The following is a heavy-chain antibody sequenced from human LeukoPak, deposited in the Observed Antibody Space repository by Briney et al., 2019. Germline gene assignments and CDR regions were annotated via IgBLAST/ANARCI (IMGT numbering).Heavy chain of an antibody. CDR1: GYTFTSYG. CDR3: ASLKNSYDSSGYLVTDAFDI. Sequence: ASVKVSCKASGYTFTSYGISWVRQAPGQGLEWMGWISAYDGNTNYAQKLQGRVTMTTDTSTSTAYMELRSLRSDDTAVYYSASLKNSYDSSGYLVTDAFDIWGQGAMVTVSS. V-gene: IGHV1-18*01. D-gene: IGHD3-22*01. J-gene: IGHJ3*02. CDR2: ISAYDGNT.